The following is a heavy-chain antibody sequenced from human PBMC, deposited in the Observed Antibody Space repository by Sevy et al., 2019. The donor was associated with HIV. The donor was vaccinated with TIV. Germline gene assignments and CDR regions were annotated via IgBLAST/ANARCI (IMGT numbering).Heavy chain of an antibody. D-gene: IGHD2-2*01. J-gene: IGHJ4*02. CDR3: AREGCSKPHDY. Sequence: GGSLRLSCTASGFTFSSYAMSWVRQAPGKGLEWVSTFSFGCGKINYADSVKGRFTISRDNSKNTLYLQMNSLRAEDTAVYYCAREGCSKPHDYWGQGTLVTVSS. CDR2: FSFGCGKI. V-gene: IGHV3-23*01. CDR1: GFTFSSYA.